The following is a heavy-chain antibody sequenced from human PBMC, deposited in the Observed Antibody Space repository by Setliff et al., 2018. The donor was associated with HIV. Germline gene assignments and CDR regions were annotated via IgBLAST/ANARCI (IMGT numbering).Heavy chain of an antibody. D-gene: IGHD5-12*01. V-gene: IGHV1-46*01. J-gene: IGHJ3*02. Sequence: ASVKVSCRPSEYSFTNHYMHWVRQAPGKGLEWMGVINPTGGSTRNTQKFQGRVAMTRDTSTSTVYMELSSLRSEDTAVYYCASAGAWQRNALDIWGQGTMVTVSS. CDR2: INPTGGST. CDR1: EYSFTNHY. CDR3: ASAGAWQRNALDI.